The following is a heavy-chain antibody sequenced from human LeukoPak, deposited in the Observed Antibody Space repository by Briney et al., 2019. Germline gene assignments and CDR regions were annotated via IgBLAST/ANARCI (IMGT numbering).Heavy chain of an antibody. J-gene: IGHJ5*02. CDR3: ARGRGSGSYYNGGWFDP. CDR2: IYHSGST. D-gene: IGHD3-10*01. V-gene: IGHV4-30-2*01. Sequence: PSETLSLTCAVSGGSISSGGYSWSWIRQPPGKGLEWIGYIYHSGSTYHNPSLKSRVTISVDRSKNQFSLKLSSVTAADTAVYYCARGRGSGSYYNGGWFDPWGQGTLVTVSS. CDR1: GGSISSGGYS.